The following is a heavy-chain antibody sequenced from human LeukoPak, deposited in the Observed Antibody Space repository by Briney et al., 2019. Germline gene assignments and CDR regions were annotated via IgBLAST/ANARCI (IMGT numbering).Heavy chain of an antibody. CDR1: GGSFSGCY. J-gene: IGHJ4*02. D-gene: IGHD6-6*01. CDR3: ARDLRAARHQIPVDY. CDR2: IYYSGST. V-gene: IGHV4-59*12. Sequence: SETLSLTCAVYGGSFSGCYWSWIRQPPGKGREWIGYIYYSGSTNYNPSLKSRVTISVDTSKNQFPLKLSSVTAADTAVYYCARDLRAARHQIPVDYWGQGTLVTVSS.